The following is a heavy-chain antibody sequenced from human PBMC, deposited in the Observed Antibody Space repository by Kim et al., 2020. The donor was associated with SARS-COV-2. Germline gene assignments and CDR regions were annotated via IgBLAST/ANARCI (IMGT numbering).Heavy chain of an antibody. J-gene: IGHJ6*02. V-gene: IGHV3-11*01. D-gene: IGHD2-15*01. CDR2: ISSSGSTI. CDR3: ARDRKILYLPPKYYYYGMDV. CDR1: GFTFSDYY. Sequence: GGSLRLSCAASGFTFSDYYMSWIRQAPGKGLEWVSYISSSGSTIYYADSVKGRFTISRDNAKNSLYLQMNSLRAEDTAVYYCARDRKILYLPPKYYYYGMDVWGQGTTVTVSS.